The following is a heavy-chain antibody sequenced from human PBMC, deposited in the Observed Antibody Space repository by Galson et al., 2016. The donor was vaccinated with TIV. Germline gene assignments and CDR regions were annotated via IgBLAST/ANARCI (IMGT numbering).Heavy chain of an antibody. Sequence: SLRLSCAASGLSFSGHGMHWVRKAPGKGLEWVASIENDGSNKYYPDSMKGRFTVSRDNSKNTLYLHMNSLRPEDTAVYYCAKDQVQVGNDFGHAFDIWGQRSMVTVSS. J-gene: IGHJ3*02. V-gene: IGHV3-30*02. D-gene: IGHD1-1*01. CDR1: GLSFSGHG. CDR3: AKDQVQVGNDFGHAFDI. CDR2: IENDGSNK.